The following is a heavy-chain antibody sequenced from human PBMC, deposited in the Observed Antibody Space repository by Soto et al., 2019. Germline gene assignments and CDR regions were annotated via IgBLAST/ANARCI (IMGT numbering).Heavy chain of an antibody. Sequence: QVQLVQSGAEVKKPGASVKVSCKASGYTFTRSGISWVRQAPGQGLEWLGWISTYNGDTNYAQTFQGRVTMTTDTSTSTVYMELRSLRSDDTAVYYCARDGVAPYYYYGMDVWGQWTPVTVSS. D-gene: IGHD5-12*01. V-gene: IGHV1-18*01. J-gene: IGHJ6*02. CDR3: ARDGVAPYYYYGMDV. CDR2: ISTYNGDT. CDR1: GYTFTRSG.